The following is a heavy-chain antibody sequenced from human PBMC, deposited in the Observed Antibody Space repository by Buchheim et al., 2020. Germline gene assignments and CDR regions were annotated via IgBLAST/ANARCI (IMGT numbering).Heavy chain of an antibody. D-gene: IGHD3-3*01. Sequence: QVQLQQWGAGLLKPSETLSLNCAVYGGSFSRSSWSWIRQTPGKGLEWIGEINHTGSTNYNPSLKSRVTISVDRSKHQVSLKLTSVTAADTAVYYCAVTTRGDFWSWGWFDPWGQGTL. CDR2: INHTGST. CDR1: GGSFSRSS. V-gene: IGHV4-34*02. J-gene: IGHJ5*02. CDR3: AVTTRGDFWSWGWFDP.